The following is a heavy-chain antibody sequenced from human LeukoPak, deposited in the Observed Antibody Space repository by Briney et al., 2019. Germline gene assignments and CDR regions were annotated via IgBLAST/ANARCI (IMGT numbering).Heavy chain of an antibody. CDR2: IYYGGNT. J-gene: IGHJ5*02. CDR3: ARDFRGITTFGVAPPGGFDP. Sequence: SETLSLTCTVSGASISSNSWSWIRQPPGKGLEWIGYIYYGGNTNYNPSLQSRVTISVDTSKNQFSLQLKSVTAADTALYYCARDFRGITTFGVAPPGGFDPWGQGTLVIVSS. V-gene: IGHV4-59*01. CDR1: GASISSNS. D-gene: IGHD3-3*01.